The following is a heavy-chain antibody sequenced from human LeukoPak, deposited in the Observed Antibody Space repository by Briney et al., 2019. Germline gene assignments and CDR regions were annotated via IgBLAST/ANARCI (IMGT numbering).Heavy chain of an antibody. CDR2: IYHSGST. CDR3: ARHGSIAARPGLSYCYYYYYMDV. J-gene: IGHJ6*03. D-gene: IGHD6-6*01. Sequence: SETLSLTXAVSGYSISSGYYWGWIRQPPGKGLEWIGSIYHSGSTYYNPSLKSRVTISVDTSKNQFSLKLSSVTAADTAVYYCARHGSIAARPGLSYCYYYYYMDVWGKGTTVTVSS. V-gene: IGHV4-38-2*01. CDR1: GYSISSGYY.